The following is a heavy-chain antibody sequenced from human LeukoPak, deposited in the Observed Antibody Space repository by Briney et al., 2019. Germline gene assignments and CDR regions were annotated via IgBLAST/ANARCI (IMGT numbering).Heavy chain of an antibody. D-gene: IGHD3-10*01. Sequence: SETLSLTCTVSGGSISSSKDYWGWIRQPPGKGLEWIGCICYSGSTYYNPSLKSRVNISVDTSKNQLSLELSSVTAADTAVYFCARLGLGGSGSYKLPPNWFDPWGQGTLVTVSS. J-gene: IGHJ5*02. V-gene: IGHV4-39*01. CDR3: ARLGLGGSGSYKLPPNWFDP. CDR1: GGSISSSKDY. CDR2: ICYSGST.